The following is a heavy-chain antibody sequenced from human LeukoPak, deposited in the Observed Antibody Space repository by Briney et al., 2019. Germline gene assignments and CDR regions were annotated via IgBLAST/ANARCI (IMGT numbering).Heavy chain of an antibody. CDR3: TRHYSNGETELVVDYYYGMDV. J-gene: IGHJ6*02. V-gene: IGHV3-49*04. CDR2: IRSKAYGGTT. D-gene: IGHD4-11*01. CDR1: GFTFGDYA. Sequence: GGSLRLSCTASGFTFGDYAMSWVRQAPGKGLEWVGFIRSKAYGGTTEYAASVKGRFTISRDDSKSIAYLQMNSLKTEDTAVYCCTRHYSNGETELVVDYYYGMDVWGQGTTVTVSS.